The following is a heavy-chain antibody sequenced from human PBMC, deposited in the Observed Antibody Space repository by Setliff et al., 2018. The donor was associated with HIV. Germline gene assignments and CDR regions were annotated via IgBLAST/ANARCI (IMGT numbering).Heavy chain of an antibody. J-gene: IGHJ6*02. CDR2: ISSSGSTI. Sequence: GGSLRLSCAASGFTLSDYYMCWIRQAQGKGLEWVSYISSSGSTIYYAYSVKGRFTISRDTAKNSLSLQMNSLRAEDTAVYYCARDFRRYFDYYSYGMDVWGQGTTVTVSS. CDR1: GFTLSDYY. CDR3: ARDFRRYFDYYSYGMDV. V-gene: IGHV3-11*04. D-gene: IGHD3-9*01.